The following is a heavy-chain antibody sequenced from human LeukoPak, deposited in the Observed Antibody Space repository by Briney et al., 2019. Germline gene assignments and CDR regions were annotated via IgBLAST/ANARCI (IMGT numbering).Heavy chain of an antibody. CDR3: ARDGGTQLGDAFDI. V-gene: IGHV1-18*01. Sequence: ASVKVSCKASGYTFTSYGISWVRQAPGQGLEWMGWISAYNGNTNYAQKFQGRVTMTRDTSTSTVYMELSSLRSEDTAVYYCARDGGTQLGDAFDIWGQGTMVTVSS. D-gene: IGHD1-1*01. J-gene: IGHJ3*02. CDR1: GYTFTSYG. CDR2: ISAYNGNT.